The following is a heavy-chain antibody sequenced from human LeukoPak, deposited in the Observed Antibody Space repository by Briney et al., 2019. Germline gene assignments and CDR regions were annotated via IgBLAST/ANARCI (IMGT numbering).Heavy chain of an antibody. CDR2: IYYSGST. D-gene: IGHD5-24*01. Sequence: SETLSLTCTVSGDSISDYYWSWIRQPPGKGLEWIGYIYYSGSTYYNPSLKSRITISVDTSKSQFSLKLSSVTAADTAVYYCARDKDGYSRGGYYFDYWGQGTLVTVSS. CDR1: GDSISDYY. CDR3: ARDKDGYSRGGYYFDY. V-gene: IGHV4-59*12. J-gene: IGHJ4*02.